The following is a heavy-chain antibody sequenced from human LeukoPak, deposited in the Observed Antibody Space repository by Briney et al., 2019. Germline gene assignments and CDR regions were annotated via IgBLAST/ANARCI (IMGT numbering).Heavy chain of an antibody. CDR3: ARAYCGGDCYSVEYFQH. D-gene: IGHD2-21*02. CDR1: GGSISSYY. V-gene: IGHV4-59*01. CDR2: IYYSGST. Sequence: SETLSLTCTVSGGSISSYYWSWIRQPPGKGLEWIGYIYYSGSTNYNPSLKSRVTISVDTSKNQFSLKLSSVTAADTAVYYCARAYCGGDCYSVEYFQHWGQGTLVTVSS. J-gene: IGHJ1*01.